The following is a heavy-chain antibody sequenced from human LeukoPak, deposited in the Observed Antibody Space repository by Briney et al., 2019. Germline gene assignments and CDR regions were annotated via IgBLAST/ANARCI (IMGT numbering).Heavy chain of an antibody. CDR2: ISDDGSNQ. J-gene: IGHJ4*02. D-gene: IGHD7-27*01. V-gene: IGHV3-30*04. Sequence: DPGGSLRLSCAASGFTFRSYAMNWVRQAPGKGLEWVAVISDDGSNQYYADSVKGRFTISRDNAKNSLYLQMNSLRTEDTAVYYCARDHRWGFDYWGRGTLVTVSS. CDR1: GFTFRSYA. CDR3: ARDHRWGFDY.